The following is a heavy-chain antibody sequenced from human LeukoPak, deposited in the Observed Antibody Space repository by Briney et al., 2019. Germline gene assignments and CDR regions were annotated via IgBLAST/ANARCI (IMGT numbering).Heavy chain of an antibody. CDR1: GYTFTGYY. CDR2: INPNSGGT. Sequence: ASVKVSCKASGYTFTGYYMHWVRQAPGQGLEWMGWINPNSGGTNYAQKFQSWVTMTRDTSISTAYMELSRLRSDDTAVYYCAVAVAGTFEFDYWGQGTLVTVSS. V-gene: IGHV1-2*04. CDR3: AVAVAGTFEFDY. J-gene: IGHJ4*02. D-gene: IGHD6-19*01.